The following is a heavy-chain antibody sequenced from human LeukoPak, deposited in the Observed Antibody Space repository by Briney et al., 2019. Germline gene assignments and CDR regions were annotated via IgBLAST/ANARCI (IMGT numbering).Heavy chain of an antibody. J-gene: IGHJ3*02. CDR1: GYTFTSYA. D-gene: IGHD1-1*01. CDR2: INAGNGNT. V-gene: IGHV1-3*01. CDR3: ARDSTGTDAFDI. Sequence: ASVKVSCKASGYTFTSYAMHWVRQASGQRLEWMGWINAGNGNTKYSQKFQGRVTITRDTSASTAYMELSSLRSEDTAVYYCARDSTGTDAFDIWGQGTMVTVSS.